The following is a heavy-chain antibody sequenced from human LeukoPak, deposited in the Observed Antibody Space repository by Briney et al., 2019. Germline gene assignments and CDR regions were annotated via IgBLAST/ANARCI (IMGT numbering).Heavy chain of an antibody. Sequence: GSVKVSCKASGHTFTSYDINWVRQATGQGLEWMGWMNPNSGNTGYAQKFQGRVTITRNTSISTAFMELSSLRSEDTAVYYCARRAVGNSYYYSMDVWGKGTTVTVSS. V-gene: IGHV1-8*03. D-gene: IGHD6-19*01. CDR1: GHTFTSYD. CDR2: MNPNSGNT. J-gene: IGHJ6*03. CDR3: ARRAVGNSYYYSMDV.